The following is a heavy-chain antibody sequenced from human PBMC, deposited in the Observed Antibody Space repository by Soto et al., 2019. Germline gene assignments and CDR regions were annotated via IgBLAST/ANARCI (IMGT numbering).Heavy chain of an antibody. V-gene: IGHV3-33*01. D-gene: IGHD3-3*01. CDR1: GFTFSSYA. Sequence: QVQLVESGGGVVQPGKSLRLSCTTSGFTFSSYAMHWVRQAPGKGLEWVAVLWYDGSNIQYADSVKGRFTISRDNSKSTVYLQMDSLRAEDTAVYYCARDVNDFWSGYFYWGQGALVTVSS. J-gene: IGHJ4*02. CDR2: LWYDGSNI. CDR3: ARDVNDFWSGYFY.